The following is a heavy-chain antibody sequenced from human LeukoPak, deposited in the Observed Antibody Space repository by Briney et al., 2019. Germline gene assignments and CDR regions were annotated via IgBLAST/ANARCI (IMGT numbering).Heavy chain of an antibody. Sequence: SDTLSLTCAVSGYSISTSNYWAWIRQPPGKGLEWIGHIYYTGSIYYNPPLKSRVTMSVDTSKNQFSLKLSSVTAVDTAVYHCARKTTTGPTKAAFDIWGQGTMVTVTS. V-gene: IGHV4-28*05. CDR2: IYYTGSI. J-gene: IGHJ3*02. CDR3: ARKTTTGPTKAAFDI. D-gene: IGHD4-17*01. CDR1: GYSISTSNY.